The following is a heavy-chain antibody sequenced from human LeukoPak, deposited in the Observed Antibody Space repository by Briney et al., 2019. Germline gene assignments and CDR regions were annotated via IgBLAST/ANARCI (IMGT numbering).Heavy chain of an antibody. CDR1: GFTFSSYE. CDR3: ARVVDTVTTDHPIFDY. V-gene: IGHV3-48*03. J-gene: IGHJ4*02. CDR2: ISSSGSTI. Sequence: PGGSLRLSCAASGFTFSSYEMNWVRQAPGKGLEGVSYISSSGSTIYYADSVKGRFTISRDNAKNSLYLQMNSLRAEDTAVYYCARVVDTVTTDHPIFDYWGQGTLVTVSS. D-gene: IGHD4-17*01.